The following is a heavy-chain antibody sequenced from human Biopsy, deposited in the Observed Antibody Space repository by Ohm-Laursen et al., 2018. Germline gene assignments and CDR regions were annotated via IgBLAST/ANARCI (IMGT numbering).Heavy chain of an antibody. Sequence: GTLSLTWTVSGGSISGSSWSWIRQAPGRGLEWVGYISYSGSTSNNPSLKSRITISVDTSKNQISLKVTSVTAADTAVYYCAKHGSGWTGDDALHIWGQGTTVTVSS. CDR2: ISYSGST. D-gene: IGHD6-19*01. CDR1: GGSISGSS. CDR3: AKHGSGWTGDDALHI. J-gene: IGHJ3*02. V-gene: IGHV4-59*08.